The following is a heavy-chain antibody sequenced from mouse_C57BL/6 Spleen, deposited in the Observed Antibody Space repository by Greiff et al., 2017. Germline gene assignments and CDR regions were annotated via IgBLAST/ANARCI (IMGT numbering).Heavy chain of an antibody. Sequence: EVQLQQSGPGLVKPSQSLSLTCSVPGYSITSGYYWNWIRQFPGNKLEWMGYISYDGSNNYNPSLKNRISITRDTSKNQFFLKLNSVTTEDTATYYCARDHGFWYFDVWGTGTTVTVSS. CDR1: GYSITSGYY. V-gene: IGHV3-6*01. CDR2: ISYDGSN. CDR3: ARDHGFWYFDV. J-gene: IGHJ1*03.